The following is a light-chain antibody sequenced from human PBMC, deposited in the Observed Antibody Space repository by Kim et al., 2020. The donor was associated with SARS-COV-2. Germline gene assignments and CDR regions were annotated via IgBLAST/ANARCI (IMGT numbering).Light chain of an antibody. CDR2: RNN. Sequence: QTAQQTCTGNSKNVGNQGAPWLQQHQGHPPKLVAYRNNNRPAGMSERLAASRSGKTASLTITGLQPDEEADYYCSAWDNSLSAWVFGGGTQLTVL. CDR1: SKNVGNQG. CDR3: SAWDNSLSAWV. V-gene: IGLV10-54*01. J-gene: IGLJ3*02.